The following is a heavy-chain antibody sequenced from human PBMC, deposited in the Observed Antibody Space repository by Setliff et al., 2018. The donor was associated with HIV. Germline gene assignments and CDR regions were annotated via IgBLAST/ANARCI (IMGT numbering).Heavy chain of an antibody. CDR1: GFTFSDYW. D-gene: IGHD2-15*01. J-gene: IGHJ3*02. CDR3: AREVVVVVATTDAFDI. V-gene: IGHV3-7*03. CDR2: INQDGSAK. Sequence: GESLKISCAASGFTFSDYWMTWFRQAPGKGLEWVANINQDGSAKYYVDSVKGRFTISRDNAQNSLYLQMNSLRAEDTAVYYCAREVVVVVATTDAFDIWGQGTMVTVSS.